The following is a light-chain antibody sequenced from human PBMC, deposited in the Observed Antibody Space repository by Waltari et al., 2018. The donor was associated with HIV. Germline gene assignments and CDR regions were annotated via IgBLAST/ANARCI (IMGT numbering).Light chain of an antibody. CDR2: SND. CDR3: AAWDDSLNGM. CDR1: STNIGSNI. J-gene: IGLJ3*02. V-gene: IGLV1-44*01. Sequence: QSVLTQPPSVSGTPGQNVTISCSGSSTNIGSNIVNCYQQVPEAAPELLIYSNDQRPSGVPDRVSGSKSGTSASLAISGLQSADEADYYCAAWDDSLNGMFGGGTKLTV.